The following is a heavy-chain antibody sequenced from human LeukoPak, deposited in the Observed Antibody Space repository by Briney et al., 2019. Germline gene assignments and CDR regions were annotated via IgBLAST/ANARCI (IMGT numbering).Heavy chain of an antibody. Sequence: SETLSLTCTVSGDSISSGDYYWSWIRQPAGKGLEWIGRISSSGSTNYNPSLKSRVTISVDTSKNQFSLKLSSVTAADTAVYYCARQELEPDAFDIWGQGTMVTVSS. D-gene: IGHD1-1*01. CDR1: GDSISSGDYY. CDR2: ISSSGST. V-gene: IGHV4-61*02. CDR3: ARQELEPDAFDI. J-gene: IGHJ3*02.